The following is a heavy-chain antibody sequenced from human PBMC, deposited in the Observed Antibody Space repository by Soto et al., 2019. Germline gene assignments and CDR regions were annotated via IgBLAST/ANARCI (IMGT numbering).Heavy chain of an antibody. CDR2: ITFSGNTV. J-gene: IGHJ6*02. V-gene: IGHV3-11*01. CDR1: GIEFSNYA. CDR3: ARVSWREKYGMDV. Sequence: GGSLRLSCVASGIEFSNYAMSWIRQAPGKGLEWISYITFSGNTVYYADSLKGRFTISRDNAKNSLYLQMNRLRAEDTAVYYCARVSWREKYGMDVWGQGTTVTVSS.